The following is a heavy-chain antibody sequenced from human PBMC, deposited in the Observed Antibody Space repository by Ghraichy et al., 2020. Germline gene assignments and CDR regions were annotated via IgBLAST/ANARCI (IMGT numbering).Heavy chain of an antibody. V-gene: IGHV3-7*01. CDR3: ARPKYCSATSCHHPIDY. Sequence: GGSLRLSCAASGFTFSDYWMSWVRQAPGKGLEWVANIKQDGSEKYYVNSVKGRFTISRDNAKNSLYLQMNSLRAEDTAVYYCARPKYCSATSCHHPIDYWGQGTLVTVSS. J-gene: IGHJ4*02. CDR2: IKQDGSEK. CDR1: GFTFSDYW. D-gene: IGHD2-2*01.